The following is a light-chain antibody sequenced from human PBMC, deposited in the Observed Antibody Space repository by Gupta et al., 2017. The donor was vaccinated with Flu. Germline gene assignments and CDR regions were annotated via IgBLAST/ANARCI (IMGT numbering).Light chain of an antibody. CDR1: QNISSY. J-gene: IGKJ4*01. CDR3: QQSYSTPLT. CDR2: AAS. Sequence: DLEMPQSASSLSASVGDRVTITCRASQNISSYLNWYQQKPGKAPKLLIYAASSLQSGVPSRFSGSGSGTDFTLTISSLQPEDFTTYYCQQSYSTPLTFGGGTKVEIK. V-gene: IGKV1-39*01.